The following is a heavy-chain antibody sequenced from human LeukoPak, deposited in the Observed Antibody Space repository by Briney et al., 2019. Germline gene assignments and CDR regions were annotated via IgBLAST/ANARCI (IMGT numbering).Heavy chain of an antibody. J-gene: IGHJ5*02. V-gene: IGHV5-51*01. CDR1: GHRFTNHW. Sequence: GESLKISCEVSGHRFTNHWIGWVRQMPGKGLEWMGIINLGDSDTKYSPSFQGQVTISLGKSISTAYLQWRSLKASDTAVYYCARRPYSGSPNWFDPWGQGTLVTVSS. CDR2: INLGDSDT. CDR3: ARRPYSGSPNWFDP. D-gene: IGHD1-26*01.